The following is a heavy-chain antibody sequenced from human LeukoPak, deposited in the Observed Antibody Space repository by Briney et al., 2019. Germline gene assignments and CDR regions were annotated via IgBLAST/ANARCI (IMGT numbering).Heavy chain of an antibody. J-gene: IGHJ3*02. CDR3: ARERTSNIPGDVDGFDI. V-gene: IGHV1-3*01. D-gene: IGHD2-21*01. CDR1: GYTFTSYA. CDR2: INAGNGNT. Sequence: ASVKVSCKASGYTFTSYAMHWVRQAPGQRLEWMGWINAGNGNTKYSQEFQGRVTITRDTSASTAYMELRSLRSDDTALYYCARERTSNIPGDVDGFDIWGQGTMVTVSS.